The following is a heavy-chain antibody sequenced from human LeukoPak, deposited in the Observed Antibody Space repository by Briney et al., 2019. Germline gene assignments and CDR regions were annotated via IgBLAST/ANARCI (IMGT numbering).Heavy chain of an antibody. CDR2: IIPIFGTA. J-gene: IGHJ4*02. D-gene: IGHD5-24*01. CDR1: GGTFSSYA. Sequence: SVKVSCKASGGTFSSYAISWVRQAPGQGLEWMGGIIPIFGTANYAQKFQDRVTMTRDTSTSTVYMQLSSLRSEDTAVYYCARDEMDSLDYWGQGTLVTVSS. V-gene: IGHV1-69*05. CDR3: ARDEMDSLDY.